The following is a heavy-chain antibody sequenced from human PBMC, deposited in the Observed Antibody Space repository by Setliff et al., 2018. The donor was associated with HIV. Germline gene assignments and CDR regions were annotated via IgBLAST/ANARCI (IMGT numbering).Heavy chain of an antibody. D-gene: IGHD7-27*01. V-gene: IGHV4-59*01. Sequence: PSETLSLTCSVSGVSITTYHWHWVRQSPGKELEWLGWIYYTGYTDYNASLKSRLTISIGTSRNQFSLQLTSVTAADTAIYYCAQTGGHIMELSHWGQGALVTVSS. CDR3: AQTGGHIMELSH. J-gene: IGHJ4*02. CDR1: GVSITTYH. CDR2: IYYTGYT.